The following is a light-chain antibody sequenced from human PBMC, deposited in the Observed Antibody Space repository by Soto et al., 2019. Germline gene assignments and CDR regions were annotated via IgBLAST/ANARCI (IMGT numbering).Light chain of an antibody. CDR3: TSFTTSKTCI. CDR2: EVS. J-gene: IGLJ1*01. Sequence: QPSLTHPCSGHRSPRRALPITKTRTSSDIGSYDRVSWYQQPPGTAPGLMIYEVSNRPSGVPDRFSGSKSGNTASLTISGLQPEDETDYYCTSFTTSKTCIFGTGTKVTVL. CDR1: SSDIGSYDR. V-gene: IGLV2-18*02.